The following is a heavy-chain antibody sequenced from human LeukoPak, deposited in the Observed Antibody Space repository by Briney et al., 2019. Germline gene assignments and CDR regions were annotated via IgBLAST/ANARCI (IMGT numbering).Heavy chain of an antibody. CDR3: ARTNVPLMLYAPPDY. D-gene: IGHD2-8*01. CDR2: MNPDGSQR. CDR1: GFSFGNFW. V-gene: IGHV3-7*03. J-gene: IGHJ4*02. Sequence: GGSLRLSCATSGFSFGNFWMGWVRQAPGKGLEWVANMNPDGSQRNYVGSVKGRFTLSRDNSKNTLDLQMKSLRAEDTGVYYCARTNVPLMLYAPPDYWGQGTLVTVSS.